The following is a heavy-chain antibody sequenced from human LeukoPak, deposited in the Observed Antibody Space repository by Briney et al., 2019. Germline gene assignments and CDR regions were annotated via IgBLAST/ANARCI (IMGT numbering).Heavy chain of an antibody. CDR1: GFTFSSYS. CDR3: ARANTYYYDSSGYYS. J-gene: IGHJ4*02. D-gene: IGHD3-22*01. CDR2: ISSSSSSI. Sequence: PGGSLRLSCAASGFTFSSYSMNWVRQAPGKGLEWVSYISSSSSSIYYADSVKGRFTISRDNAKNSLYLQMNSLRVEDTAVYYCARANTYYYDSSGYYSWGQGTLVTVSS. V-gene: IGHV3-48*01.